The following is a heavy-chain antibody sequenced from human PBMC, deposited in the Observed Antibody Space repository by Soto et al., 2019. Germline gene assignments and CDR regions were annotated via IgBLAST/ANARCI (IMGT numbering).Heavy chain of an antibody. V-gene: IGHV1-18*01. Sequence: EASVKVSCKASGYTFTSYGISWVRQAPGQGLEWMGWISAYNGNTNYAQKLQGRVTMTTDTSTSTAYMELRSLRSDDTAVYYCARSYGSGSLPSGWFDPWGQGTLVTVSS. D-gene: IGHD3-10*01. CDR3: ARSYGSGSLPSGWFDP. CDR2: ISAYNGNT. J-gene: IGHJ5*02. CDR1: GYTFTSYG.